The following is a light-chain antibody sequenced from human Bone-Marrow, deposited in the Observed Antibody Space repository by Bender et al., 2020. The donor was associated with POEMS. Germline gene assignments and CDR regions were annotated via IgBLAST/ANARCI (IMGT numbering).Light chain of an antibody. Sequence: QSVLTQPPSVSGAPGQRVTISCTGSSSNIGAGSDVHWYQQLPGTAPKLLIYYDDLLTPGVSDRFSASKSGTSASLAISELQAVDEALYYCSAWDDSLSGWVFGGGTKLTVL. CDR2: YDD. V-gene: IGLV1-40*01. CDR3: SAWDDSLSGWV. J-gene: IGLJ3*02. CDR1: SSNIGAGSD.